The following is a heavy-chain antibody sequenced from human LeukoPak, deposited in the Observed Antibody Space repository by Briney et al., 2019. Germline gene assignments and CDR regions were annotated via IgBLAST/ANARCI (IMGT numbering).Heavy chain of an antibody. CDR3: AKGLRFFMGTGAFDY. D-gene: IGHD3-3*01. J-gene: IGHJ4*02. V-gene: IGHV3-23*01. CDR1: GFTFSSYS. CDR2: ISGSGGST. Sequence: GGSLRLSCAASGFTFSSYSINWVRQAPGKGLEWVSAISGSGGSTYYADSVKGRFTISRDNSKNTLYLQMNSLRAEDTAVYYCAKGLRFFMGTGAFDYWGQGTLVTVSS.